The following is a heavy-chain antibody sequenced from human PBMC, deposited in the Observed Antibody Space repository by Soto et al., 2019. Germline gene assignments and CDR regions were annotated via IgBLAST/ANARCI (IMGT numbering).Heavy chain of an antibody. CDR3: ARNYIGEDATRGIDY. Sequence: PSETLSLTCTVSGGSVRSSDHYWTWVRQPPGKGLEWIGYIYYSESAYYNPSLKSRLSMSVDTSKNQFSVTLSSVTAADTAVYYCARNYIGEDATRGIDYWGQGTLVTVSS. J-gene: IGHJ4*02. CDR2: IYYSESA. CDR1: GGSVRSSDHY. D-gene: IGHD2-15*01. V-gene: IGHV4-30-4*01.